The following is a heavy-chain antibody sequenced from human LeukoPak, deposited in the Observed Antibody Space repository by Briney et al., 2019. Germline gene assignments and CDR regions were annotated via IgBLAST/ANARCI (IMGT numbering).Heavy chain of an antibody. CDR1: GFTFSSYG. J-gene: IGHJ4*02. Sequence: GRSLRLSCAASGFTFSSYGMDWVRQAPGKGLEWVAVISYDGSNKYYADSVKGRFTISRDNSKNTLYLQMNSLRAEDTAVYYCAKDYYGSGSYYGLDYWGQGTLVTVSS. CDR3: AKDYYGSGSYYGLDY. CDR2: ISYDGSNK. V-gene: IGHV3-30*18. D-gene: IGHD3-10*01.